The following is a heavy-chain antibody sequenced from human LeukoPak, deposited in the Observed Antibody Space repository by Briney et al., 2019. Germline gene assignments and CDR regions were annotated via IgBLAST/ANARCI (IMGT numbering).Heavy chain of an antibody. V-gene: IGHV3-11*04. J-gene: IGHJ4*02. D-gene: IGHD2-15*01. CDR3: ARDARTCSGGSCLYYFDY. CDR2: ISSSGSTI. Sequence: GGSLRLSCAASGFTFSDYYMSWIRQAPGKGLEWVSYISSSGSTIYYADPVKGRFTISRDNAKNSLYLQMNSLRAEDTAVYYCARDARTCSGGSCLYYFDYWGQGTLVTVSS. CDR1: GFTFSDYY.